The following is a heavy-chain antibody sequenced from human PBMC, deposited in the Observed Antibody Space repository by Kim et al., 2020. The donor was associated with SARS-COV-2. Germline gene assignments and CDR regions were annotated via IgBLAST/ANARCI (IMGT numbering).Heavy chain of an antibody. CDR1: GFPFSNYD. CDR2: IGTGGDT. V-gene: IGHV3-13*01. J-gene: IGHJ2*01. CDR3: AREIHDSSVSRGWHFDL. Sequence: GGSLRLSCAASGFPFSNYDLHWVRQTTGEGLEWVSAIGTGGDTYYPAAVKCRFTISRENAKNSLNLQMNNLRAGDTAVYYCAREIHDSSVSRGWHFDLWGRGTLVTVSS. D-gene: IGHD3-22*01.